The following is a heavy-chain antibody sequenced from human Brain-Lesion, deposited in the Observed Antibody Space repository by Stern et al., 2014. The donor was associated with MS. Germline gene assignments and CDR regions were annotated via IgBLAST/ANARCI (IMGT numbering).Heavy chain of an antibody. Sequence: QVQLMQSGAEVKKPGASVKVSCKASGYTFIRYAMQWVRQAPGQRLEWMGRINGVDDKTKYSHKFQGRVTITRDTSANTVYMELSSLRSEDTAVYYCAGDDHRDSSGHYAPFDYWGQGTRGTVS. CDR3: AGDDHRDSSGHYAPFDY. J-gene: IGHJ4*02. D-gene: IGHD3-22*01. CDR2: INGVDDKT. V-gene: IGHV1-3*01. CDR1: GYTFIRYA.